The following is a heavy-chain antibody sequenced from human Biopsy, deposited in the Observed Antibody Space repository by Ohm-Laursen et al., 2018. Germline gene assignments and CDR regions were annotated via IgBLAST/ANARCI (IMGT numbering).Heavy chain of an antibody. CDR3: ARELGDFWGGRQFDF. CDR2: IDPKSGGT. J-gene: IGHJ5*01. CDR1: AYSFGDHR. Sequence: ASVKVSCKASAYSFGDHRIHWVRQAPGQGLEWMGWIDPKSGGTNYAQKFQGRVTMTRDTSISTTYMELRRLTSDDTAVFYCARELGDFWGGRQFDFWGQGTLVTVSS. D-gene: IGHD3-3*01. V-gene: IGHV1-2*02.